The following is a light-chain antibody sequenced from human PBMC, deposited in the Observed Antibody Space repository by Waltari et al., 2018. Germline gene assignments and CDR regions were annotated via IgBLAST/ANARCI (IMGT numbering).Light chain of an antibody. CDR2: GAS. V-gene: IGKV3D-20*02. Sequence: EIVLTQSPGTLSLSPGDRATLSCRASQSVFSAYLAWYQQKPGQAPRLLIYGASRRATGIPARFSGSGYGTDFTLTISSLEPEDFAVYYCQHRDHWPPDATFGPGTKVDI. J-gene: IGKJ3*01. CDR3: QHRDHWPPDAT. CDR1: QSVFSAY.